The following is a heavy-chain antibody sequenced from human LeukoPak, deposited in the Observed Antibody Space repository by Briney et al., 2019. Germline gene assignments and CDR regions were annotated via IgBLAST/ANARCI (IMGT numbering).Heavy chain of an antibody. CDR3: ARHLLGYCSSTSCHLTAFDI. CDR1: GFTFSSYA. J-gene: IGHJ3*02. CDR2: ISGSGGST. V-gene: IGHV3-23*01. D-gene: IGHD2-2*01. Sequence: GGSLRLSCAASGFTFSSYAMSWVRQAPGKGLEWVSVISGSGGSTYYADSVKGRFTISRDNSKNTLYLQMNSLRAEDTAVYYCARHLLGYCSSTSCHLTAFDIWGQGTMVTVSS.